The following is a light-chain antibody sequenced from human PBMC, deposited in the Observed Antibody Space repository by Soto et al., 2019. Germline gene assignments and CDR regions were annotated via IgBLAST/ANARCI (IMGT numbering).Light chain of an antibody. Sequence: AIRMTQSPSSFSASTGDRVTITCRASQGISSYLAWYQQKPGKAPKLLIYAASTLQSGVPSRFSGSGSGTDFTLTISCLQSEDFATYYCQQYYSYHPHTFGQGTKADIK. V-gene: IGKV1-8*01. CDR3: QQYYSYHPHT. CDR2: AAS. J-gene: IGKJ2*01. CDR1: QGISSY.